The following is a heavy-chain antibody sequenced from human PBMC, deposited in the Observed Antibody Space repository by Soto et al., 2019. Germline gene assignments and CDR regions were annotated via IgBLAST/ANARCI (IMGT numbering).Heavy chain of an antibody. Sequence: EVELVESGGGLVKPGGSLRLSCLASRFRFSDYTMTWVRQAPGKGLEWVSSISLISTYIYYGDSVKVRFTISRDNAKNSLYLQMNSLIVEDTAVYYCARRGSEVTTGGGALDMWGQGTMVTVSS. V-gene: IGHV3-21*01. CDR1: RFRFSDYT. J-gene: IGHJ3*02. CDR3: ARRGSEVTTGGGALDM. CDR2: ISLISTYI. D-gene: IGHD4-17*01.